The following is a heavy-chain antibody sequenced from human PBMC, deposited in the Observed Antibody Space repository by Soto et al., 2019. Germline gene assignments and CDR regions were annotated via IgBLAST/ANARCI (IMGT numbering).Heavy chain of an antibody. Sequence: QVQLAQSGAEVKKPGSSVKISCTASGGTFSTYAISWVRQAPGQGLEWMGGIIPMFVTARYAQKFQGRVKITADTSKSTAYVELSSLRCEDTAVYYCESPPAYSDISWYFDLWGCGTLVTVSS. CDR3: ESPPAYSDISWYFDL. CDR2: IIPMFVTA. CDR1: GGTFSTYA. D-gene: IGHD4-17*01. J-gene: IGHJ2*01. V-gene: IGHV1-69*06.